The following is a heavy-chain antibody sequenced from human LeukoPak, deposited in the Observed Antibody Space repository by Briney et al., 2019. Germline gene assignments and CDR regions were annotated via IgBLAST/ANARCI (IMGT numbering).Heavy chain of an antibody. D-gene: IGHD2-2*01. CDR1: GGSISSYY. CDR2: IYTSGST. J-gene: IGHJ6*03. CDR3: ARHGSCSSTSCYSVYYYMDV. Sequence: SETLSLTCTVSGGSISSYYWSWIRQPPGKGLEWIWYIYTSGSTNYNPSLKSRVTISVDTSKNQFSLKLCSVTAADTAVYYCARHGSCSSTSCYSVYYYMDVWGKGTTVTVSS. V-gene: IGHV4-4*09.